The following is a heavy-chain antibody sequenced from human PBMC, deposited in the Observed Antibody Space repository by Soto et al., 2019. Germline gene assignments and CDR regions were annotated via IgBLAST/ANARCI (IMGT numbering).Heavy chain of an antibody. CDR2: ISGSGGST. D-gene: IGHD3-3*01. Sequence: GGSLRLSCAASGFTFSSYAMSWVRQAPGKGLEWVSAISGSGGSTYYADSVKGRFTISRDNSKNTLYLQMNSLRAEDTAVYYCAKDPEYDFWSGYYTPGGWFDPWGQGTLVTV. J-gene: IGHJ5*02. CDR3: AKDPEYDFWSGYYTPGGWFDP. V-gene: IGHV3-23*01. CDR1: GFTFSSYA.